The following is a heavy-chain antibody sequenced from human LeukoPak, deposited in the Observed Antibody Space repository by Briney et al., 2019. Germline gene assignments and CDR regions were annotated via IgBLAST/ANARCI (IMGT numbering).Heavy chain of an antibody. Sequence: SETLSLTCAVYGGSFSGYYWSWIRQPPGKGLEWIGEINHSGSTNYNPSLKSRVTISVDTSKNQFSLKLSSVTAADTAVYYCARQHDSYYYYYIDVWGSGTTVTVSS. CDR1: GGSFSGYY. CDR3: ARQHDSYYYYYIDV. CDR2: INHSGST. J-gene: IGHJ6*03. V-gene: IGHV4-34*01.